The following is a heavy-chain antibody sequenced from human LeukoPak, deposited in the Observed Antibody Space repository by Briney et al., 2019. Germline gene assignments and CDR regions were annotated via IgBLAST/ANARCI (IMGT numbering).Heavy chain of an antibody. J-gene: IGHJ6*04. V-gene: IGHV3-21*01. CDR3: ARDLMVRGVITYGMDV. CDR1: GFTFSSYS. CDR2: ISSSSYI. Sequence: PGGSLRLSCAASGFTFSSYSMNWVRQAPGKGLEWVSSISSSSYIYYADSVKGRFTISRDNAKNSLYLQMNSLRAEDTAVYYCARDLMVRGVITYGMDVWGKGTTVTVSS. D-gene: IGHD3-10*01.